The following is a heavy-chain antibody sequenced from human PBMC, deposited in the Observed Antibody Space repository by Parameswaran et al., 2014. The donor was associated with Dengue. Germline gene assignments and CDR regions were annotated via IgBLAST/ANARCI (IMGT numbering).Heavy chain of an antibody. Sequence: WVRQAPGQGLEWMGWMNPNSGNTGYAQKFQGRVTMTRNTSISTAYMELSSLRSEDTAMYYCAREGGYYDTRGYFDYWGQGTLVTVSS. V-gene: IGHV1-8*01. J-gene: IGHJ4*02. CDR2: MNPNSGNT. D-gene: IGHD3-22*01. CDR3: AREGGYYDTRGYFDY.